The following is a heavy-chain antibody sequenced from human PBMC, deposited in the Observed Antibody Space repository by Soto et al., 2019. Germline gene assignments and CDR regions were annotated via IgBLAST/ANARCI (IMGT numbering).Heavy chain of an antibody. V-gene: IGHV3-21*01. D-gene: IGHD4-17*01. J-gene: IGHJ5*02. CDR1: GFTFSSYS. CDR3: ARDLVFSHYGDRNWFDP. Sequence: GGSLRLSCAASGFTFSSYSMNWVRQAPGKGLEWVSSISSSSSYIYYADSVKGRFTISRDNAKNSLYLQMNSLRAEDTAVYYFARDLVFSHYGDRNWFDPWGQGTLVTVSS. CDR2: ISSSSSYI.